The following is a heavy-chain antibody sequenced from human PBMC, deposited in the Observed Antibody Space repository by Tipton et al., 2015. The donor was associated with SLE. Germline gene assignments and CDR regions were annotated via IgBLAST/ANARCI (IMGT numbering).Heavy chain of an antibody. V-gene: IGHV4-34*01. J-gene: IGHJ6*02. CDR2: IYYSGST. D-gene: IGHD4-17*01. Sequence: GLVKPSETLSLTCAVYGGSFSGYYWSWIRQPPGKGLEWIGGIYYSGSTYYNPSLKSRVTISVDTSKNQFSLKLSSVTAADTAVYYCAAGYGDYRGMDVWGQGTTVTVSS. CDR3: AAGYGDYRGMDV. CDR1: GGSFSGYY.